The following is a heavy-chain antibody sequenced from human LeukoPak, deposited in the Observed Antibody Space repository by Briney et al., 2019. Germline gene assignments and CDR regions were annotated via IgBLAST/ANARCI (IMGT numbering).Heavy chain of an antibody. D-gene: IGHD5-18*01. J-gene: IGHJ4*02. CDR3: ASRYSYGTPAYFDY. V-gene: IGHV1-69*05. CDR2: IIPMFGTA. CDR1: GGTFSSYA. Sequence: ESSVRVSCKASGGTFSSYAISWVRQAPGQGLEWMGGIIPMFGTANYAQKFQGRVTITTDESTNTAHMELSSLRSEDTAVYYCASRYSYGTPAYFDYWGQGTLVTVSS.